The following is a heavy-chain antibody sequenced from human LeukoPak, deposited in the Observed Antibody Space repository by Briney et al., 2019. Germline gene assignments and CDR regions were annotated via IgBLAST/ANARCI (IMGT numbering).Heavy chain of an antibody. J-gene: IGHJ4*02. V-gene: IGHV1-24*01. CDR1: GYTLTELS. CDR3: ARGDVVGAYSYSFFDY. Sequence: GASVKVSCKVSGYTLTELSMHWVRQAPGKGLEWMGGFDPEDGETIYAQKFQGRVTMTADESTSTAYMELSSLRSEDTAVYYCARGDVVGAYSYSFFDYWGQGTLVTVSS. CDR2: FDPEDGET. D-gene: IGHD3-16*01.